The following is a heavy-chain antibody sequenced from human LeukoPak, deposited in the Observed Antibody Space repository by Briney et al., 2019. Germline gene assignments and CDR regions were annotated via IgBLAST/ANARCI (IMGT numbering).Heavy chain of an antibody. J-gene: IGHJ5*02. CDR3: ARGRIRYAFRGWFGP. Sequence: SETLSLTCAVYGGSFSGYYWSWIRQPPGKGLEWIGEINHSGSTNYNPSLKSRVTISVDTSKNQFSLKLSSVTAAGTAVYYCARGRIRYAFRGWFGPWGQGTLVTVSS. CDR2: INHSGST. V-gene: IGHV4-34*01. D-gene: IGHD2-15*01. CDR1: GGSFSGYY.